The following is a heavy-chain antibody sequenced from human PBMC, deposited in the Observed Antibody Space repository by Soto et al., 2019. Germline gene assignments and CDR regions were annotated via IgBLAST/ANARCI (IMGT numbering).Heavy chain of an antibody. Sequence: LRLSCVASGLTFSGYALNWVRQSRERGLEWVSAISGSGGTTYYADSVKGRFTISRDNSKNTLFLQMNSLRAEDAAIYYCLKSPKVIRTYFDEWGEGTLVTVSS. V-gene: IGHV3-23*01. CDR3: LKSPKVIRTYFDE. D-gene: IGHD3-22*01. J-gene: IGHJ4*02. CDR2: ISGSGGTT. CDR1: GLTFSGYA.